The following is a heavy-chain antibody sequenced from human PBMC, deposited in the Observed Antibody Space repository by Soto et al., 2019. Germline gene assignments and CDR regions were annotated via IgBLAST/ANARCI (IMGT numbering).Heavy chain of an antibody. D-gene: IGHD4-17*01. CDR2: IYDSGTT. CDR3: AKGLTSEKVDS. V-gene: IGHV4-30-4*01. CDR1: GGSINNNYYY. Sequence: QVQLQESGPGLVEPSQTLSLTCTVSGGSINNNYYYWSWIRQPPGKGLEWIGHIYDSGTTYSNPSLESRVTISVDTSKNQFSLKLNPVTAADTAIYYCAKGLTSEKVDSWGQGTLVTVSS. J-gene: IGHJ4*02.